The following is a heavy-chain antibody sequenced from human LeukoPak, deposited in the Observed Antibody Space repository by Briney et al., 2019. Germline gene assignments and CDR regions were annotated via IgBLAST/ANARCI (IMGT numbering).Heavy chain of an antibody. CDR3: ARHMMVGAPAYFQH. CDR2: IDPSDSYT. J-gene: IGHJ1*01. V-gene: IGHV5-10-1*01. CDR1: GYSFTSHW. Sequence: PGGSLRLSCKGSGYSFTSHWISWVRQMPGKGLEWMGRIDPSDSYTNYSPSFQGHVTISADKSISTAYLQWSSLKASDSAMYYCARHMMVGAPAYFQHWSQGTLVTVSS. D-gene: IGHD1-26*01.